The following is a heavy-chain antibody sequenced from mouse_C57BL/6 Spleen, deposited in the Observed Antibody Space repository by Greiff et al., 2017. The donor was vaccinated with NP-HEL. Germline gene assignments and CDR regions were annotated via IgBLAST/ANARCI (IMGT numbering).Heavy chain of an antibody. CDR2: IDPSDSET. Sequence: QVQLQQPGAELVRPGSSVKLSCKASGYTFTSYWMHWVKQRPIQGLEWIGNIDPSDSETHYNQKFKDKATLTVDKSSSTAYMQLSSLTSEDSAVYYCARISYYGSSWFAYWGQGTLVTVSA. CDR1: GYTFTSYW. D-gene: IGHD1-1*01. V-gene: IGHV1-52*01. J-gene: IGHJ3*01. CDR3: ARISYYGSSWFAY.